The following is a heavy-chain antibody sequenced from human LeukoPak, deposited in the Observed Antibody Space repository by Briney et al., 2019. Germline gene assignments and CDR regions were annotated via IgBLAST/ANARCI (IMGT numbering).Heavy chain of an antibody. Sequence: PGGSLRLSCAASGFTFSSYEMNWVRQAPGKGLEWVSYISSSGSTIYYADSVKGRFTISRDNAKNSLYLQMNSMRAEDTAVYYCARELDYYDSSGYYDYWGQGTLVTVSS. V-gene: IGHV3-48*03. CDR3: ARELDYYDSSGYYDY. CDR2: ISSSGSTI. CDR1: GFTFSSYE. J-gene: IGHJ4*02. D-gene: IGHD3-22*01.